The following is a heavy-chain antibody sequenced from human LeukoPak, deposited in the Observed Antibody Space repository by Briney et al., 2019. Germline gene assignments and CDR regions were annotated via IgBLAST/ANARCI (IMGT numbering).Heavy chain of an antibody. CDR2: ISSSGSTI. Sequence: GGSLRLSCAASGFTFSSYEMNWVRQAPGKGLEWVSYISSSGSTIYYADSVKGRFTVSRDNAKNSLYLQMNSLRAEDTAVYYCAALGITMIGGVWGKGTTVTISS. CDR3: AALGITMIGGV. D-gene: IGHD3-10*02. J-gene: IGHJ6*04. CDR1: GFTFSSYE. V-gene: IGHV3-48*03.